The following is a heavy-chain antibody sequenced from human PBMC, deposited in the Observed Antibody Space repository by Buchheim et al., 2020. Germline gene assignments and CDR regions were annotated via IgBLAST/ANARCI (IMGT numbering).Heavy chain of an antibody. CDR1: GFTFSRYA. Sequence: HLLESGGGLVQPGGSLSLSCEASGFTFSRYAMYWVRQAPGKGLEWVSSISSSSSYIYYADSVKGRFTISRDNAKNSLYLQMNSLRAEDTAVYYCARSRDGRIGYWGQGTL. J-gene: IGHJ4*02. CDR2: ISSSSSYI. CDR3: ARSRDGRIGY. V-gene: IGHV3-21*01. D-gene: IGHD5-24*01.